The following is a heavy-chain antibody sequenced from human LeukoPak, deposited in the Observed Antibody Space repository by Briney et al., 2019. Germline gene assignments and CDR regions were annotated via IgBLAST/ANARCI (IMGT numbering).Heavy chain of an antibody. CDR3: AKDTYDSSGYYFDY. J-gene: IGHJ4*02. D-gene: IGHD3-22*01. CDR2: ISSSSSYI. V-gene: IGHV3-21*01. Sequence: GGSLRLSCAASGFTFSSYSMNWVRQAPGKGLEWVSSISSSSSYIYYADSVKGRFTISRDNAKNSLYLQMNSLRAEDTAVYYCAKDTYDSSGYYFDYWGQGALVTVSS. CDR1: GFTFSSYS.